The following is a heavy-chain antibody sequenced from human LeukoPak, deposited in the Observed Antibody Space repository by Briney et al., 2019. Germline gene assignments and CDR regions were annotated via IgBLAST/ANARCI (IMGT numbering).Heavy chain of an antibody. V-gene: IGHV3-7*01. CDR1: GFTSSSYW. CDR3: ARATWIQLWYPVFDP. Sequence: GGSLRLSCAASGFTSSSYWMSWVRQAPGKGLEWVANIKQDGSEKYYVDSVKGRFTISRDNAKNSLYLQMNSLRAEDTAVYYCARATWIQLWYPVFDPWGQGTLVTVSS. CDR2: IKQDGSEK. D-gene: IGHD5-18*01. J-gene: IGHJ5*02.